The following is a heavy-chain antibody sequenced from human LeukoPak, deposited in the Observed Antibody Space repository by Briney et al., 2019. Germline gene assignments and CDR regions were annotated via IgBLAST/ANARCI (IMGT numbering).Heavy chain of an antibody. J-gene: IGHJ4*02. CDR1: GYTFTGYY. D-gene: IGHD6-19*01. V-gene: IGHV1-2*02. Sequence: ASVKVSCKASGYTFTGYYMHWVRQAPGQGLEWMGWINPNSGGTNYAQKFQGRVTMTRDTSISTAYMELSRLRSDDTAVYYCARDEMLRMLAVAVSFDYWGQGTLVTVSS. CDR3: ARDEMLRMLAVAVSFDY. CDR2: INPNSGGT.